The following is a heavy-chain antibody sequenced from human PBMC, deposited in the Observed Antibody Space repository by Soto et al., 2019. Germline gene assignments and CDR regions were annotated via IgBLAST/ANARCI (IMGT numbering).Heavy chain of an antibody. J-gene: IGHJ4*02. CDR2: ISWNSGSI. V-gene: IGHV3-9*01. CDR3: AKDKTRRPTVFDY. D-gene: IGHD4-17*01. Sequence: GGSLRLSCAASGFSFNDYTMNWVRQAPGKGLEWVSGISWNSGSIGYADSVKGRFTISRDNAKNSLYLQMNSLRAEDTALYYCAKDKTRRPTVFDYWGQGTLVTVSS. CDR1: GFSFNDYT.